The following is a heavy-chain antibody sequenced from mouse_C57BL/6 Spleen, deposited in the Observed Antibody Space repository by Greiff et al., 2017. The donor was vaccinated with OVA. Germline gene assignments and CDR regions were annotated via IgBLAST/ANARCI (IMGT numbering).Heavy chain of an antibody. CDR2: ISDGGSYT. D-gene: IGHD2-5*01. CDR1: GFTFSSYA. Sequence: EVHLVESGGGLVKPGGSLKLSCAASGFTFSSYAMSWVRQTPEKRLEWVATISDGGSYTYYPDNVKGRFTISRDNAKNNLYLQMSHLKSEDTAMYYCARTHSNYYFDYWGQGTTLTVSS. V-gene: IGHV5-4*01. J-gene: IGHJ2*01. CDR3: ARTHSNYYFDY.